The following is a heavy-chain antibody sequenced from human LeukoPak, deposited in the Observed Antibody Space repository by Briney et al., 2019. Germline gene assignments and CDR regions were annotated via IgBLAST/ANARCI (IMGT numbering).Heavy chain of an antibody. Sequence: SETLFLTRTVSGGSISSYYWSWIRQPPGKELEWIGYIYYSGSTNYNPSLKSRVTISVDTSKNQFSLKLSSVTAADTAVYYCARTTTYYYDSRVENWFDPWGQGTLVTVSS. CDR3: ARTTTYYYDSRVENWFDP. J-gene: IGHJ5*02. CDR1: GGSISSYY. CDR2: IYYSGST. D-gene: IGHD3-22*01. V-gene: IGHV4-59*01.